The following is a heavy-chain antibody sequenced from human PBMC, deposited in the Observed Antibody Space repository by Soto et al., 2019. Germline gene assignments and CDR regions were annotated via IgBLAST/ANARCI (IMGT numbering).Heavy chain of an antibody. J-gene: IGHJ4*02. D-gene: IGHD6-13*01. CDR1: GFTFSIFT. Sequence: GGSLRLSCAASGFTFSIFTMNWVRQAPGKGLEWVSGIGASGDTTYYADSVKGRFTISRDNSKNTLYVQMNSLRAEDTAIYYCAKDRVGSTWPYYFDYWGQGILVTVSS. V-gene: IGHV3-23*01. CDR3: AKDRVGSTWPYYFDY. CDR2: IGASGDTT.